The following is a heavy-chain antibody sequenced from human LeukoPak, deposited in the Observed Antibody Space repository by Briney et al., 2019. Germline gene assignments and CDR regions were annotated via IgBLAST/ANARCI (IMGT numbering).Heavy chain of an antibody. CDR3: AKGHTYGMT. V-gene: IGHV3-11*01. J-gene: IGHJ1*01. CDR1: GFTFSDFY. D-gene: IGHD4-17*01. Sequence: SGRSLRLSGAAAGFTFSDFYMSWLRQTPGKGLEWVSYISSTVTAMDYADSVKGRFTISRDNTKDSLFLQMNNLGVEDTAVYYCAKGHTYGMTWGQGTLVTVSS. CDR2: ISSTVTAM.